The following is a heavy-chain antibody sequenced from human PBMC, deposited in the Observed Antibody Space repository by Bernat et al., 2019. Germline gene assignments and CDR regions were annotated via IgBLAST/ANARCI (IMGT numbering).Heavy chain of an antibody. CDR1: GYTFTSYY. CDR2: INPSGRST. V-gene: IGHV1-46*03. D-gene: IGHD1-26*01. CDR3: ARGVFRVMGGSYYPEYFQH. J-gene: IGHJ1*01. Sequence: QVQLVQSGAEVKKPGASVKVSCKASGYTFTSYYMHWVRQAPGQGLEWMGIINPSGRSTSYAQKFKGRVNMTRDTSTSTVYMELSSLRSEDTAVYYCARGVFRVMGGSYYPEYFQHWGQGTLVTVSS.